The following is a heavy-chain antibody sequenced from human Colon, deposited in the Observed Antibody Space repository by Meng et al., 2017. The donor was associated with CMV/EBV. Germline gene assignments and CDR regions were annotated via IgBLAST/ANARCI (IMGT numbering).Heavy chain of an antibody. D-gene: IGHD6-25*01. V-gene: IGHV1-69*17. CDR1: GGTFISYT. Sequence: CKASGGTFISYTFTGVRQAPGQGLEWMGGIFPIFGIANYAQNFQGRVTITADKSTSTAYMELSSLRSEDTAMYYCAPVAAPGEGFDYWGQGTLVTVSS. CDR2: IFPIFGIA. J-gene: IGHJ4*02. CDR3: APVAAPGEGFDY.